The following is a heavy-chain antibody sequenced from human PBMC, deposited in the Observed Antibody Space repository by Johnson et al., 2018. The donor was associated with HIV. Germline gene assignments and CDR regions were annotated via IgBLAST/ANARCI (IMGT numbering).Heavy chain of an antibody. CDR1: GITFSNYW. J-gene: IGHJ3*02. V-gene: IGHV3-7*01. Sequence: VQLVESGGGLVQPGGSLRLSCAASGITFSNYWMNWVRQAPGKGLEWVANINQDGSEKYYVDSVKGRFTISRDNAKNSLYLQMNSLRAEDTAVYYCARGGIVATDAFDIWGQGTMVTVSS. CDR2: INQDGSEK. CDR3: ARGGIVATDAFDI. D-gene: IGHD5-12*01.